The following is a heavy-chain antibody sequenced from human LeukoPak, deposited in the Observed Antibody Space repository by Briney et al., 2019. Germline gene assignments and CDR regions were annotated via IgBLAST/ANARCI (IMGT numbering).Heavy chain of an antibody. Sequence: SVKVSCNVSGYTLTELSMHWVRQAPGQGLEWMGGIIPIFGTANYAQKFQGRVTITADESTSTAYMELSSLRSEDSAVYYCARVAPTSSSWYIFDYWGQGTLVTVSS. D-gene: IGHD6-13*01. CDR3: ARVAPTSSSWYIFDY. CDR2: IIPIFGTA. V-gene: IGHV1-69*13. CDR1: GYTLTELS. J-gene: IGHJ4*02.